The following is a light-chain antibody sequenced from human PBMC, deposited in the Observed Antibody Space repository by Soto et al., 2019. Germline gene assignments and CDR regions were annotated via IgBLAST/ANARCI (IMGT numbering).Light chain of an antibody. CDR2: SAS. CDR1: QIINSH. Sequence: DIQMTQSPLSLSASVGDRVTITCRASQIINSHLNWYQQKPGKAPDLLIYSASSLQSGVPSRFSGSGSGIDFSLTISRLQPEDIATYYCQQTFGMPFTFGQGTNLEIK. V-gene: IGKV1-39*01. CDR3: QQTFGMPFT. J-gene: IGKJ2*01.